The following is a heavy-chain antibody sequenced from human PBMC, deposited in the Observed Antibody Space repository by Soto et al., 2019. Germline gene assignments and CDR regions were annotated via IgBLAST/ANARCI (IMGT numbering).Heavy chain of an antibody. J-gene: IGHJ4*02. D-gene: IGHD3-10*01. Sequence: HITLKESGPTLVKPTQALTLTCTLSGVSLNTSGVGVGWVRQPPGKALEWLALIYWDGDTRYNPSLKNRVSITKDTSRNLVVLTMTNMDPVDTATYYCAHRSYSLFSFFDFWGPGTLVAVSS. CDR1: GVSLNTSGVG. CDR3: AHRSYSLFSFFDF. V-gene: IGHV2-5*02. CDR2: IYWDGDT.